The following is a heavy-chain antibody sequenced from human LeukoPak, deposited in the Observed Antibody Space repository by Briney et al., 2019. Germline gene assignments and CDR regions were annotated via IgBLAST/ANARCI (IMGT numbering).Heavy chain of an antibody. D-gene: IGHD2-2*01. J-gene: IGHJ6*02. CDR1: GGSLSSGDYY. CDR2: IYYSGST. CDR3: ARDIVVVPAAPGPYYYYGMDV. V-gene: IGHV4-30-4*01. Sequence: PSQTLSLTCTVSGGSLSSGDYYWSWIRQPPGKGLEWIGYIYYSGSTYYNPSLKSRVTISVDTSKNQFSLKLSSVTAADTAVYYCARDIVVVPAAPGPYYYYGMDVWGQGTTVTVSS.